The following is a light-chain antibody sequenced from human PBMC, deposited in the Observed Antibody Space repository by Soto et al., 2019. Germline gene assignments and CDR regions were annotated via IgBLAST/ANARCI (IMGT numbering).Light chain of an antibody. CDR3: QQYNNWPRT. V-gene: IGKV3-15*01. Sequence: EIVMTQSPATLSVSPGERATLSCRASQSVSSNLAWYQHKPGQAPRLLIYRAFTRATGIPARFSGSGSGTEFTLTISSLQSEDFAVYYCQQYNNWPRTFGQGTKVEI. CDR1: QSVSSN. CDR2: RAF. J-gene: IGKJ1*01.